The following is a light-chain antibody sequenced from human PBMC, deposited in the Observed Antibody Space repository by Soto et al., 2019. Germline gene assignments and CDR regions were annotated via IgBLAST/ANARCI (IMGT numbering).Light chain of an antibody. CDR2: TND. Sequence: QSVLTQPPSTSGTPGQRVIISCSGSYSNIGSNSVNWYQQLPGTAPKLLIYTNDQRPSGVSDRFSGSKSGTSASLAISGLQSEDETDYYCATWDDSLNGWVFGGGTQLTVL. J-gene: IGLJ3*02. CDR1: YSNIGSNS. V-gene: IGLV1-44*01. CDR3: ATWDDSLNGWV.